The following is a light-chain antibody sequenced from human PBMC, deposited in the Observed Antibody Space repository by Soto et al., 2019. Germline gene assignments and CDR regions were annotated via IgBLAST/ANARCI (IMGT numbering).Light chain of an antibody. CDR2: AAS. CDR1: QGISSY. V-gene: IGKV1-9*01. J-gene: IGKJ5*01. Sequence: DIQLTQSPSFLSASVGDRVTITCRASQGISSYLAWYQQKPGKAPKLLIYAASTLQSGVPSRFSGSGSGTEFTLTISSLQPEDFATYYCQQLNSYPITFGQGPRLEIK. CDR3: QQLNSYPIT.